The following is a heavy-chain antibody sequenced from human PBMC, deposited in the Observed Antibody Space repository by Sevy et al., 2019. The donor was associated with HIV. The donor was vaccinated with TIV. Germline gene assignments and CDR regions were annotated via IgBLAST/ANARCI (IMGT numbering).Heavy chain of an antibody. Sequence: ASVKVSCKASGYTFTSYGISWVRQAPGQGLEWMGWISAYNGNTNYVQKLQGRVTMTTDTSTSTAYMELRSLRSDDTAVYYCARVEYYYDSSGYLNINWFDPWGQGTLVTVSS. J-gene: IGHJ5*02. CDR3: ARVEYYYDSSGYLNINWFDP. D-gene: IGHD3-22*01. CDR2: ISAYNGNT. CDR1: GYTFTSYG. V-gene: IGHV1-18*01.